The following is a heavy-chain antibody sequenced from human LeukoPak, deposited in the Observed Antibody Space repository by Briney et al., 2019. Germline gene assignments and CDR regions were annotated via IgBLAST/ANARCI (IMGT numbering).Heavy chain of an antibody. Sequence: ASVKVSCKASGYTFTSYAMHWVRQAPGQRLEWMGWINAGNGNTKYSQKFRGRVTITRDTSASTAYMELSSLRSEDTAVYYCARGGRDYYGSGSHGHDYWGRGTLVTVSS. J-gene: IGHJ2*01. D-gene: IGHD3-10*01. CDR3: ARGGRDYYGSGSHGHDY. CDR2: INAGNGNT. V-gene: IGHV1-3*01. CDR1: GYTFTSYA.